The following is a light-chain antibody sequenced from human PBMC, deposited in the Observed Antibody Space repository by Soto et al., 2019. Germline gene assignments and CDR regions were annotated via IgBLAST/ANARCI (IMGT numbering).Light chain of an antibody. Sequence: DIHMTHSPACRSASVVDRVTITVRASQSISSWLAFYQQKPGKAPKLLIYKASTLKSGVPSRFSGSGSGTEFTLTISSLQPDDFATYYCQHYNSYSEAFGQGTKVDIK. J-gene: IGKJ1*01. CDR1: QSISSW. CDR3: QHYNSYSEA. V-gene: IGKV1-5*03. CDR2: KAS.